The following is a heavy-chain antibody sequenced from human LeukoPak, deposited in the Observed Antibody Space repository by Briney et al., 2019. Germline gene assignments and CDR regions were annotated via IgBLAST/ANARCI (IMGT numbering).Heavy chain of an antibody. CDR2: INHSGST. D-gene: IGHD6-19*01. CDR3: ARSHSGDYFDY. V-gene: IGHV4-34*01. J-gene: IGHJ4*02. Sequence: PSETLSLTCAVYGGSFSGYYWSWIRQPPGKGLEWIGEINHSGSTNYNPSLKSRVTISVDTSKNQFSLKLSSATAADTAVYYCARSHSGDYFDYWGQGTLVTVSS. CDR1: GGSFSGYY.